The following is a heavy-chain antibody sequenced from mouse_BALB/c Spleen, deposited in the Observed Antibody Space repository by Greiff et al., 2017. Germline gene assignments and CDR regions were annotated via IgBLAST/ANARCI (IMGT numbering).Heavy chain of an antibody. D-gene: IGHD1-1*01. Sequence: EVKVVESGGGLVKPGGSLKLSCAASGFTFSSYAMSWVRQTPEKRLEWVATISSGGSYTYYPDSVKGRFTISRDNAKNTLYLQMSSLRSEDTAMYYCARPVAPYAMDYWGQGTSVTVSS. CDR3: ARPVAPYAMDY. CDR2: ISSGGSYT. V-gene: IGHV5-9-3*01. J-gene: IGHJ4*01. CDR1: GFTFSSYA.